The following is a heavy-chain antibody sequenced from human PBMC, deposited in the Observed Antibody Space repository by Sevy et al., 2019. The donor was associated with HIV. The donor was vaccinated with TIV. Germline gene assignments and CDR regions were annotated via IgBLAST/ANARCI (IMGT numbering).Heavy chain of an antibody. J-gene: IGHJ6*02. CDR2: INWFGTII. V-gene: IGHV3-9*01. CDR1: GFNFNDYA. D-gene: IGHD3-16*01. Sequence: GGSLRPSCIASGFNFNDYAMHWVRQVPGKGLEWVSGINWFGTIIGYGDSVKGRFTISRDNARKSVYLEMNSLSPEDTALYYCAKDLAQGGTLNFYYYGMDFWGQGTTVTVSS. CDR3: AKDLAQGGTLNFYYYGMDF.